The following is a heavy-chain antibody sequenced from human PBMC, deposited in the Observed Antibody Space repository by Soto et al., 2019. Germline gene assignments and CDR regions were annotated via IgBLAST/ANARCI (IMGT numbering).Heavy chain of an antibody. V-gene: IGHV5-51*01. Sequence: GESLKISCKGSGYSFTSYWFGWVRQMPGKGLEWMGIIYPGDSDTRYSPSFQGQVTISADKSISTAYLQWSSLKASDTAMYYCARLPFWSGYYTESYYYYYYMDVWGKGTTVTVSS. CDR3: ARLPFWSGYYTESYYYYYYMDV. CDR2: IYPGDSDT. CDR1: GYSFTSYW. J-gene: IGHJ6*03. D-gene: IGHD3-3*01.